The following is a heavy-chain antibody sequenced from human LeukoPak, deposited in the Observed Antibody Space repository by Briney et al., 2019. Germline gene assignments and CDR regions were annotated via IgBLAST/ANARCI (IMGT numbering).Heavy chain of an antibody. Sequence: SETLSLTCTVSGGSISRSSFYWGWIRQPPGKGLEWIGSIYYSGSTYYNPSIKSLVILSVDTSKTEFSLKLSSVPAADTAVYYCASPCCYASASYCHYFDYWCQGTLVTVSS. CDR2: IYYSGST. J-gene: IGHJ4*02. V-gene: IGHV4-39*01. CDR1: GGSISRSSFY. CDR3: ASPCCYASASYCHYFDY. D-gene: IGHD3-10*01.